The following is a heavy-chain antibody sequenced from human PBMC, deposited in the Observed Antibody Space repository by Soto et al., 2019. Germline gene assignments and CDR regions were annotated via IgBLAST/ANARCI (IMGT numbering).Heavy chain of an antibody. J-gene: IGHJ5*02. CDR2: IIPIFGTA. CDR1: GGTFSSYA. Sequence: AASVKGSCTAAGGTFSSYAISWVRQATGQGLEWMGGIIPIFGTANYAQKFQGRVTITADESTSTAYMELSSLRSEDTAVYYCARLCIFMVRGFITHPKLYTGLEPWGQGTQVPVSS. D-gene: IGHD3-10*01. V-gene: IGHV1-69*13. CDR3: ARLCIFMVRGFITHPKLYTGLEP.